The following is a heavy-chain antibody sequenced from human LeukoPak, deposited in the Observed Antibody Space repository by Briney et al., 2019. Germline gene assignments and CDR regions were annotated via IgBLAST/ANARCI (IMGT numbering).Heavy chain of an antibody. D-gene: IGHD6-19*01. CDR2: IYSGDRT. V-gene: IGHV3-66*01. CDR1: GFTFSDYY. Sequence: GGPLRLSCAASGFTFSDYYMSWIRQAPGKGLEWVSVIYSGDRTYYADSVKDRFTISRDNSKNTLYLQMNSLRAEDTAVYYCAKLIAVAGTGDDAFDIWGQGTMVTVSS. J-gene: IGHJ3*02. CDR3: AKLIAVAGTGDDAFDI.